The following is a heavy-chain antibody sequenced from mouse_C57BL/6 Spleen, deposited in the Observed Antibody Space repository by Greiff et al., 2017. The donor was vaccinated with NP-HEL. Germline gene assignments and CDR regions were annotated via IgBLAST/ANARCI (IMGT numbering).Heavy chain of an antibody. CDR2: IYPRDGST. J-gene: IGHJ4*01. D-gene: IGHD2-12*01. Sequence: VQLQQSGPELVKPGASVKLSCKASGYTFTSYDINWVKQRPGQGLEWIGWIYPRDGSTKYNEKFKGKATLTVDTSSSTAYMELHSLTSEDSAVYFCARLAETTYYYAMDYWGQGTSVTVSS. CDR3: ARLAETTYYYAMDY. V-gene: IGHV1-85*01. CDR1: GYTFTSYD.